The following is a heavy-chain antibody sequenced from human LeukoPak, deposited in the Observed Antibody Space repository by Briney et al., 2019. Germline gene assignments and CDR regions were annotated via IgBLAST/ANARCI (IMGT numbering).Heavy chain of an antibody. Sequence: GGSLRLSCTASGFTFCDYAMSWVRQAPGKGLGWVGFIRSKAYGGTTEYAASVKGRFTISRDDSKSIAYLQMNSLKTEDTAVYYCTKDDYSNNYYMDVWGKGTTVTVSS. J-gene: IGHJ6*03. CDR3: TKDDYSNNYYMDV. CDR2: IRSKAYGGTT. D-gene: IGHD4-11*01. CDR1: GFTFCDYA. V-gene: IGHV3-49*04.